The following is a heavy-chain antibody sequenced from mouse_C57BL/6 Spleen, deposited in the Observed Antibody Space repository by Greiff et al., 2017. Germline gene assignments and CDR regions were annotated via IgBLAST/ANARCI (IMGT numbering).Heavy chain of an antibody. CDR2: IRSKSNNYAT. V-gene: IGHV10-1*01. CDR3: VRQGQDYYAMDY. Sequence: DAGGGLVQPKGSLKLSCAASGFSFNTYAMNWVRQAPGKGLEWVARIRSKSNNYATYYADSVKDRFTISRDDSESMLYLQMNNLKTEDTAMYYCVRQGQDYYAMDYWGQGTSVTVSS. J-gene: IGHJ4*01. CDR1: GFSFNTYA.